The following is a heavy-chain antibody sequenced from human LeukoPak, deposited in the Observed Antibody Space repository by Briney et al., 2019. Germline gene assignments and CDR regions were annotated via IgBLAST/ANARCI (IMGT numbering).Heavy chain of an antibody. Sequence: PGGSLRLSCAASGFTFSGSAMHWVRQASGKGLEWVGRIRSKANSYATAYAASVKGRFTISRDDSKNTAYLQMNSLRTEDTAVYYCTRQTLWFGEPGFDPWGQGTLVTVSS. CDR1: GFTFSGSA. V-gene: IGHV3-73*01. J-gene: IGHJ5*02. CDR3: TRQTLWFGEPGFDP. CDR2: IRSKANSYAT. D-gene: IGHD3-10*01.